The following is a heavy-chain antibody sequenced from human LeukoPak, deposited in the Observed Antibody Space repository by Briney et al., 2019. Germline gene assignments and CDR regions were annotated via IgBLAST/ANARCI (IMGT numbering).Heavy chain of an antibody. CDR2: INSDGSST. CDR3: ARAYYDDSSGYYPVDY. CDR1: GFTFSSYW. J-gene: IGHJ4*02. V-gene: IGHV3-74*01. Sequence: PGGSLRLSCAASGFTFSSYWMHWVRQAPGKGLVWVSRINSDGSSTSYADSVKGRFTISRDNAKNTLYLQMNSLRAEDTAVYYCARAYYDDSSGYYPVDYWGQGTLVTVSS. D-gene: IGHD3-22*01.